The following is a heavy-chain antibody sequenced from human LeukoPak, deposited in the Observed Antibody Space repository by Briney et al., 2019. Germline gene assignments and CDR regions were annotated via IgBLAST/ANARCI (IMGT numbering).Heavy chain of an antibody. V-gene: IGHV3-7*01. CDR2: IKEDGSDK. D-gene: IGHD1-26*01. CDR3: ARDWSVGTTKY. Sequence: GGSLRLSCAASGFTFSNYWMSWVRQAPGKGLEWVANIKEDGSDKYHVDSVKGRFIISRDNVKNSLYLQMNSLRVEDTAVYYCARDWSVGTTKYWGQGTLVTVSA. J-gene: IGHJ4*02. CDR1: GFTFSNYW.